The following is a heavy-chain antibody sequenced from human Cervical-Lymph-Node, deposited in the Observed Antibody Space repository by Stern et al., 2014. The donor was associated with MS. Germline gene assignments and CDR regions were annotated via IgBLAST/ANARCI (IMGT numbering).Heavy chain of an antibody. J-gene: IGHJ4*02. D-gene: IGHD3-3*01. CDR3: ARDPHYDFWSGYPLYYFDF. CDR1: GYTFTSYS. Sequence: DQLVESGAEVKKPGASVKVSCKTSGYTFTSYSLHWVRQAPGQGLEWLGIISPSGGRPTYTQKFHDKVTLTSDTSTSTVYMELNSLRSEDTAVYYCARDPHYDFWSGYPLYYFDFWGQGTLVTVSS. V-gene: IGHV1-46*01. CDR2: ISPSGGRP.